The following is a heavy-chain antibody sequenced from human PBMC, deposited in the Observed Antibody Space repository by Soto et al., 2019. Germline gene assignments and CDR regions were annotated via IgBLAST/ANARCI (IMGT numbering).Heavy chain of an antibody. J-gene: IGHJ4*02. Sequence: EVQLLESGGGLVQPGGSLRLSCAASGFTFSSYAMSWVRQAPGKGLEWVSAISGSGGSTYYADSVKGRFTISRDNSKNTPYLQMNSLRAEDTAVYYCAKSPGYGDYAGVYYFDYWGQGTLVTVSS. V-gene: IGHV3-23*01. CDR2: ISGSGGST. D-gene: IGHD4-17*01. CDR3: AKSPGYGDYAGVYYFDY. CDR1: GFTFSSYA.